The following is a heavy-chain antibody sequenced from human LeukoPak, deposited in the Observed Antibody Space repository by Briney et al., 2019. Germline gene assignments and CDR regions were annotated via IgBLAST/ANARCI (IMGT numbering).Heavy chain of an antibody. V-gene: IGHV3-23*01. CDR3: AKAGALVRSYMDV. Sequence: GGSLRLSCAASGITFSSYAMSWVRQAPGKGLEWVSVISGSGGSTYYADSVRGRFTLSRDNSKRMLYLQMNSLRAEDRAVYYCAKAGALVRSYMDVWGKGTTVTVSS. J-gene: IGHJ6*03. D-gene: IGHD1-26*01. CDR2: ISGSGGST. CDR1: GITFSSYA.